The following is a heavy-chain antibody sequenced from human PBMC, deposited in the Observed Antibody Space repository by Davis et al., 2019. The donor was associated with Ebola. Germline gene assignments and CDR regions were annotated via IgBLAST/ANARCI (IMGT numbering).Heavy chain of an antibody. CDR1: GGSISSYY. D-gene: IGHD6-19*01. J-gene: IGHJ3*02. CDR2: IYNSGST. V-gene: IGHV4-59*01. Sequence: MPSETLSLTCTVSGGSISSYYWSWIRQPPGTCLVCIGYIYNSGSTNYKPSLKSRVTISVDTSKNQFSLKLSSVTAADTAVYYCAREAAGDAFDIWGQGTMVTVSS. CDR3: AREAAGDAFDI.